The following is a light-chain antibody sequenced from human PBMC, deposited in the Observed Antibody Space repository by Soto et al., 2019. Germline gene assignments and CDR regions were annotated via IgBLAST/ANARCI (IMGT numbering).Light chain of an antibody. V-gene: IGKV3-20*01. Sequence: EFVSTLSPGTLSLSPGERATLSCRASPSVSSTYLAWYQQKLGQAPRLLIYGASSRATGIPDRFSGSGSGTDFTLTISRREPEDFAVYYCQQYGTSSWTFGQGTKVDI. J-gene: IGKJ1*01. CDR2: GAS. CDR1: PSVSSTY. CDR3: QQYGTSSWT.